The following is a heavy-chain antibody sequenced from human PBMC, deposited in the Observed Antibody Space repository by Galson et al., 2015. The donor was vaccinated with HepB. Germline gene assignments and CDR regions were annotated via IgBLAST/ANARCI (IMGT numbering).Heavy chain of an antibody. V-gene: IGHV3-23*01. CDR2: ISGSGDST. Sequence: SLRLSCAASGFTFSSYSMGWVRQAPGKGLEWVSTISGSGDSTYYADSVKGRFTISRDNSKNTLYLQVNSLRAEDTAIYYCSRRRSGSYSDCWGQGTLVTVSS. CDR1: GFTFSSYS. J-gene: IGHJ4*02. D-gene: IGHD1-14*01. CDR3: SRRRSGSYSDC.